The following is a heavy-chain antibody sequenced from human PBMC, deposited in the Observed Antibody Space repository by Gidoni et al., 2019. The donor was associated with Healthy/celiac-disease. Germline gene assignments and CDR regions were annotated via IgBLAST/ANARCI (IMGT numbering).Heavy chain of an antibody. CDR1: GGSISSSSYY. CDR2: IYYSWST. D-gene: IGHD1-26*01. J-gene: IGHJ4*02. CDR3: ALGDYFDY. Sequence: QLQLQESGPGLVKPSETLSLTCTVSGGSISSSSYYWGWIRQPPGKGLEWSGSIYYSWSTSYNPSLKSRVTISVDTSKNQFSLKLSSVTAADTAVYYCALGDYFDYWGQGTLVTVSS. V-gene: IGHV4-39*01.